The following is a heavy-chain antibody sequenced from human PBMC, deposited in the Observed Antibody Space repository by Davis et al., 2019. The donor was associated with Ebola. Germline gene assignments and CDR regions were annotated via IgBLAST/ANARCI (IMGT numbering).Heavy chain of an antibody. J-gene: IGHJ5*02. CDR2: ISSSSSYI. CDR1: GFTFSSYS. V-gene: IGHV3-21*04. Sequence: GGSLRLSCAASGFTFSSYSMNWVRQAPGKGLEWVSSISSSSSYIYYADSVKGRFTISRDNAKNSLYLQMNSLRAEDTAVYYCARSITMIVGKGWFDPWGQGTLVTVSS. CDR3: ARSITMIVGKGWFDP. D-gene: IGHD3-22*01.